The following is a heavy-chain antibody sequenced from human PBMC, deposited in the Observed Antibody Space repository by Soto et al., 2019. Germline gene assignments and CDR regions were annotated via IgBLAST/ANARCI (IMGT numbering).Heavy chain of an antibody. CDR2: INHSGST. V-gene: IGHV4-34*01. J-gene: IGHJ4*02. Sequence: QVQLQQWGAGLLKPSETLSLTCAVYGGSFSGYYWSWIRQPQGKGLEWIGEINHSGSTNYNPSLKSRVTISVDTSKNQFSLKLSSVTAADTAVYYCARENFGVVIIPSTYYFDYWGQGTLVTVSS. CDR1: GGSFSGYY. CDR3: ARENFGVVIIPSTYYFDY. D-gene: IGHD3-3*01.